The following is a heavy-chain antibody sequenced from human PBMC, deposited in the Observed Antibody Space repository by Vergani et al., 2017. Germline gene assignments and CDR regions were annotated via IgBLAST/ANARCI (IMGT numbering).Heavy chain of an antibody. V-gene: IGHV3-30*18. CDR2: IPNDGSKK. J-gene: IGHJ6*03. D-gene: IGHD3-10*01. Sequence: QVQLAESGGGRVQPGRSLRLSCAASGFRFSSHAIHWVRQAPGKGLEWVAVIPNDGSKKYYADSVKGRFTISRDNSKNTLDLQMNSLRTQDTAVYYCAKAGSVTSGSLQYNFYMDVWGKGTTVTVS. CDR1: GFRFSSHA. CDR3: AKAGSVTSGSLQYNFYMDV.